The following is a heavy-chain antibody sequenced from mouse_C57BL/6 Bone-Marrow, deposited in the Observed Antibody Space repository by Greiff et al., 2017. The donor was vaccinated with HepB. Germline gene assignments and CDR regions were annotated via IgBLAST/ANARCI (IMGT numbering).Heavy chain of an antibody. V-gene: IGHV5-6*01. Sequence: EVQLVESGGDLVKPGGSLKLSCAASGFTFSSYGMSWVRQTPDKRLEWVATISSGGSYTYYPDSVKGRFTISRDNAKNHLYLQMSSLKTEDTAMYYGARRLLRYDYWGQGTTLTVSS. CDR3: ARRLLRYDY. CDR2: ISSGGSYT. J-gene: IGHJ2*01. D-gene: IGHD1-1*01. CDR1: GFTFSSYG.